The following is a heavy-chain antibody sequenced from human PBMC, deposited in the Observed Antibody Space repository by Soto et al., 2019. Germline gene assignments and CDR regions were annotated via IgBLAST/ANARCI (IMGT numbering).Heavy chain of an antibody. CDR1: GGTFSSYA. D-gene: IGHD3-22*01. Sequence: QVQLVQSGAEVKKPGSSVKVCCKASGGTFSSYAISWVRQAPGQGLEWMGGIIPIFGTANYAQKFQGRVTITADESTSTAYMELSSLRSEDTAVYYCARDYYDSSGYDQTYYFDYWGQGTLVAVSS. CDR2: IIPIFGTA. J-gene: IGHJ4*02. V-gene: IGHV1-69*01. CDR3: ARDYYDSSGYDQTYYFDY.